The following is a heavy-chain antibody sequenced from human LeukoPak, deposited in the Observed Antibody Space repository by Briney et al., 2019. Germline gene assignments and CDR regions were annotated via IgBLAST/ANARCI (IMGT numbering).Heavy chain of an antibody. CDR1: GFTFSDYY. J-gene: IGHJ4*02. CDR3: ARPKYSSGGLNDY. D-gene: IGHD6-19*01. CDR2: ISSSSRYT. V-gene: IGHV3-11*06. Sequence: GGSLRLSCAASGFTFSDYYMSWIRQAPGKGLEWVSYISSSSRYTNYADSVKGRFTISRDNAKNSLYLQMNSLRAEDTAVYDCARPKYSSGGLNDYWGQGTLVTVSS.